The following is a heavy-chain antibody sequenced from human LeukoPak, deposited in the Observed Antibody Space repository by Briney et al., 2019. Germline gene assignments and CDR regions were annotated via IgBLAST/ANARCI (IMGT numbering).Heavy chain of an antibody. CDR1: GFTFSSDG. J-gene: IGHJ6*02. V-gene: IGHV3-30*03. Sequence: GRSLRLSCAASGFTFSSDGMHWVRQAPGKGLEWVAVISYDGSNKYYADSVKGRFTISRDNSKNTLYLQMNSLRAEDTAVYYCAGELSPSSYYYYGMDVWGQGTTVTVSS. D-gene: IGHD3-16*02. CDR3: AGELSPSSYYYYGMDV. CDR2: ISYDGSNK.